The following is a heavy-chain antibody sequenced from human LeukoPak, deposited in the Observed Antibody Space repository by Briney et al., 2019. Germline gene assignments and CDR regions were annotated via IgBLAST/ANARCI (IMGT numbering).Heavy chain of an antibody. CDR2: IYHSGST. CDR1: GHSISSDYY. D-gene: IGHD2-8*01. V-gene: IGHV4-38-2*02. J-gene: IGHJ4*02. Sequence: SETLSLTCTVSGHSISSDYYWAWVRQPPGKGLEWIGSIYHSGSTYYGPALKSRVTISLDTSKNQFSLKLNSLTAADTAVYYCARAPSYEYCTNGVCSNYFDYWGQGTLVTVSS. CDR3: ARAPSYEYCTNGVCSNYFDY.